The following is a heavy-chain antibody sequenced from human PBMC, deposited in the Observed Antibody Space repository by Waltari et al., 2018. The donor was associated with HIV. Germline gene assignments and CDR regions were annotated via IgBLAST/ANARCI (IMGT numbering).Heavy chain of an antibody. Sequence: EVQLVESGGGSVQPGGSLRLSCAASGFTFSSYWMHWVRQAPGKGLDWVSRVNSDCSSTSYAEAVKGPFTISRVNTKNTLYLQMNSLRAEDTAVYYCASAGRDGKLPPGYWGQGTLVTVSP. CDR3: ASAGRDGKLPPGY. D-gene: IGHD1-26*01. V-gene: IGHV3-74*01. J-gene: IGHJ4*02. CDR1: GFTFSSYW. CDR2: VNSDCSST.